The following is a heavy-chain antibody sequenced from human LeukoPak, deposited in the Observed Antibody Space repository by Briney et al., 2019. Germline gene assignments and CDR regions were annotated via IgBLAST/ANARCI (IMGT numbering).Heavy chain of an antibody. CDR3: GRGNKSFDP. CDR1: GYTFTGYY. J-gene: IGHJ5*02. CDR2: INPNSGGT. V-gene: IGHV1-2*02. Sequence: ASVKVSCKASGYTFTGYYMHWVRQAPGQGLEWMGWINPNSGGTNYAQKFQGRVTMTKDTSINAAYMELSKLTSDDMAVYYCGRGNKSFDPWGQGTLVTVSS.